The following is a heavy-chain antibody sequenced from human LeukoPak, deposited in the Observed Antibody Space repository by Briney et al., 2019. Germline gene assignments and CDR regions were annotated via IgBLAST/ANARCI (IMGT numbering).Heavy chain of an antibody. V-gene: IGHV4-59*11. CDR2: IYYSGST. Sequence: SETLSLTCTVSGGPISSHYWSWIRQPPGKGLEWIGYIYYSGSTNYNPSLKSRVTISVDTSKNQFSLKLSSVTAADTAVYYCAREVIVVVPAAMGRVNWFDPWGQGTLVTVSS. D-gene: IGHD2-2*01. CDR1: GGPISSHY. CDR3: AREVIVVVPAAMGRVNWFDP. J-gene: IGHJ5*02.